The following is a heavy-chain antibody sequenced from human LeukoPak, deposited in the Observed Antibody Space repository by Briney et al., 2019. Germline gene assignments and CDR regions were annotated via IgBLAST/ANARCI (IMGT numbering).Heavy chain of an antibody. J-gene: IGHJ4*02. Sequence: SETLSLTCTVSGGSISSYYWSWIRQPPGKGLEWIGYIYYSGSTNYNPSLKSRVTISVDMSKNQFSLKLSSVTAADTAVYYCARLGDSSAYWGQGNLVTVSS. CDR1: GGSISSYY. CDR2: IYYSGST. V-gene: IGHV4-59*01. D-gene: IGHD3-22*01. CDR3: ARLGDSSAY.